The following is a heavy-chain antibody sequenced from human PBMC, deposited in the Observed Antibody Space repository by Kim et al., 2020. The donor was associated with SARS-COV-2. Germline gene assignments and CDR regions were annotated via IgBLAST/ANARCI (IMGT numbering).Heavy chain of an antibody. V-gene: IGHV3-9*01. CDR2: ISWNSGSI. CDR3: AKGGSFRGYFDY. J-gene: IGHJ4*02. CDR1: GFTFDDYA. Sequence: GGSLRLSCAASGFTFDDYAMHWVRQAPGKGLEWVSGISWNSGSIGYADSVKGRFTISRDNAKNSLYLQMNSLRAEDTALYYCAKGGSFRGYFDYWGQGTLVTVSS.